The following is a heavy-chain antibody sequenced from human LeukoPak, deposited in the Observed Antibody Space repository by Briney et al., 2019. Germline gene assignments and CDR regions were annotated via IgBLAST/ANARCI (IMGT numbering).Heavy chain of an antibody. CDR3: AKGSYYDSSGSLYFDY. J-gene: IGHJ4*02. Sequence: GGSLRLSCAASGFTFSSYAMSWVRQAPGKGLEWVSGISGSGDNTYYADSVKGRFTISRDNSKNTLYVQVNSLGTEDTAAYYCAKGSYYDSSGSLYFDYWGQGTLVTVSS. CDR2: ISGSGDNT. V-gene: IGHV3-23*01. CDR1: GFTFSSYA. D-gene: IGHD3-22*01.